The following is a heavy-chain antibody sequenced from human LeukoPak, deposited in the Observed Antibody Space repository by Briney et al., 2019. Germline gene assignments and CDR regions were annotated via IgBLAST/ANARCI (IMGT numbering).Heavy chain of an antibody. CDR3: ARARDGAGWFDP. V-gene: IGHV4-39*07. CDR1: GGSISSSSYD. D-gene: IGHD4-17*01. CDR2: IYYSGST. J-gene: IGHJ5*02. Sequence: SETLSLTCTVSGGSISSSSYDWGWIRQPPGKGLEWIGSIYYSGSTYYNPSLKSRVTISVDTSKNQFSLKLSSVTAADTAVYYCARARDGAGWFDPWGQGTLVTVSS.